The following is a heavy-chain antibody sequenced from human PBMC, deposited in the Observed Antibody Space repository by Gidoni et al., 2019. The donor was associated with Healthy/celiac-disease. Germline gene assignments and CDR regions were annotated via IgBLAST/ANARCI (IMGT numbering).Heavy chain of an antibody. CDR3: AREGDYYDSSGYFDY. D-gene: IGHD3-22*01. CDR1: GFTVSSNY. V-gene: IGHV3-53*01. J-gene: IGHJ4*02. Sequence: EVQLVESGGGLIQPGGSLRLSCAASGFTVSSNYMSWVRQAPGKGLEWVSVIYSGGSTYYADSVKGRFTISRDNSKNTLYLQMNSLRAEDTAVYYCAREGDYYDSSGYFDYWGQGTLVTVSS. CDR2: IYSGGST.